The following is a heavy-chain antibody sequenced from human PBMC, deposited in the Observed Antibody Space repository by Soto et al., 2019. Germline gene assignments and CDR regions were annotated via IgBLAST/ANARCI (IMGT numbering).Heavy chain of an antibody. Sequence: PSETLSLTCTVSGGSISSYYWSWIRQPPGKGLEWIGYIYYSGSTNYNPSLKSRVTISVDTSKNQFSLKLSSVTAADTAVYYCARAGPVTPGHFDYWGQGTLVTVSS. V-gene: IGHV4-59*01. CDR1: GGSISSYY. CDR2: IYYSGST. D-gene: IGHD4-17*01. CDR3: ARAGPVTPGHFDY. J-gene: IGHJ4*02.